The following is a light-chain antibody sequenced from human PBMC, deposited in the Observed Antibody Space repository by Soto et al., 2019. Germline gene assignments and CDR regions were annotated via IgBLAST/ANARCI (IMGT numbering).Light chain of an antibody. V-gene: IGLV2-8*01. CDR1: SSDVGGYNY. CDR2: EVS. J-gene: IGLJ2*01. CDR3: SSYAGRNNYGV. Sequence: QSALTQPPSASGSPGQSVTISCTGTSSDVGGYNYVSWYQQHPGKAPKLMMYEVSTRPSGVPDRFSGSKSGNTASLTVSGLQAEDEADYYCSSYAGRNNYGVFGGGTKLTVL.